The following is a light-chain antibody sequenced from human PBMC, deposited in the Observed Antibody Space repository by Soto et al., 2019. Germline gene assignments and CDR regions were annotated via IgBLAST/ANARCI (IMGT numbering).Light chain of an antibody. J-gene: IGKJ3*01. CDR2: DGF. Sequence: DIQMTQSPSSLSASVADTVTITCRASQRIGRLLSWYQQQPGKAPKLLIYDGFTLQGGVPSRFSGSASGTDFTLTSGSLQPEDFTTYYCQQTDRPPFTFGTGTKVDVK. CDR1: QRIGRL. V-gene: IGKV1-39*01. CDR3: QQTDRPPFT.